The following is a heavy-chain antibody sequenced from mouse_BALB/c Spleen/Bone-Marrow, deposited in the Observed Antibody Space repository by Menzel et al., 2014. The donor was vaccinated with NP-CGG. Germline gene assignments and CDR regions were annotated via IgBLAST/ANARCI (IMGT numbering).Heavy chain of an antibody. D-gene: IGHD2-1*01. CDR2: IWAGGST. J-gene: IGHJ4*01. CDR3: ARDEDYYGNYGTMDY. Sequence: VQLQESGPGLVAPSQSLSIPCTVSGFSLTSYGVHWVRQPPGKGLEWLGVIWAGGSTNYNSALMSRLSISKDSSKSXVFLKMNRLQTDDTAMDYCARDEDYYGNYGTMDYWGQGTSVTVSS. V-gene: IGHV2-9*02. CDR1: GFSLTSYG.